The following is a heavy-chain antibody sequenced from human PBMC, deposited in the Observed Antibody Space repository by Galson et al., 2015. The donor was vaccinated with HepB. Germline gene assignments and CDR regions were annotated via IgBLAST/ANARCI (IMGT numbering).Heavy chain of an antibody. D-gene: IGHD5/OR15-5a*01. Sequence: SLRLSCAASGFTFSSYGMHWVRQAPGKGLEWVAVISYDGSNKYYADSVKGRFTISRDNSKNTLYLQMNSLRAEDTAVYYCAKDLYPDAFDIWGQGTMVTVSS. J-gene: IGHJ3*02. CDR1: GFTFSSYG. V-gene: IGHV3-30*18. CDR2: ISYDGSNK. CDR3: AKDLYPDAFDI.